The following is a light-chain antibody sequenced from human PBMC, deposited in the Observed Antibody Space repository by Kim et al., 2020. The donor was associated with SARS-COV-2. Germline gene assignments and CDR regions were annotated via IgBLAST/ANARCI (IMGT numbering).Light chain of an antibody. J-gene: IGKJ1*01. CDR2: AAS. CDR1: QDISNY. V-gene: IGKV1-27*01. CDR3: QKYYSDPA. Sequence: GDRVTITCRASQDISNYLAWYQQKPGKVPKLLIYAASTLQSGVPSRFSGTGSGTDFTLTISSLQPEDVATYYCQKYYSDPAFGQGTKVDIK.